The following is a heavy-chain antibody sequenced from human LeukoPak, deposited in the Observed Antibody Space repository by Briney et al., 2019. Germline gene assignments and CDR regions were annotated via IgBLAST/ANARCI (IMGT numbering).Heavy chain of an antibody. V-gene: IGHV3-48*03. CDR1: GFTFSSYE. CDR2: ISSSGSTI. Sequence: GGSLRLSCAASGFTFSSYEMNWVRQAPGKGLEWVSYISSSGSTIYYADSVKGRFTISRDNAKNSLYLQMNSLRAEDTAVYYCARVRSGGVFDPWGQGTLVTVSS. J-gene: IGHJ5*02. CDR3: ARVRSGGVFDP. D-gene: IGHD3-16*01.